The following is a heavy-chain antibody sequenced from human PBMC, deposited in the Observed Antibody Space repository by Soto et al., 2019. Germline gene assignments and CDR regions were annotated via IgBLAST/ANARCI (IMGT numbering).Heavy chain of an antibody. CDR3: AREEASYYDFWSGYYTGMDV. J-gene: IGHJ6*02. D-gene: IGHD3-3*01. Sequence: PGGSLRLSFAASGFTFSSYSMNWVRQAPGTGLEWVSYISSSSTIYYADSVTGRFTSSRENAKNSLYLQMKSLRDEDTAVYYCAREEASYYDFWSGYYTGMDVWGQGTTVTVSS. V-gene: IGHV3-48*02. CDR1: GFTFSSYS. CDR2: ISSSSTI.